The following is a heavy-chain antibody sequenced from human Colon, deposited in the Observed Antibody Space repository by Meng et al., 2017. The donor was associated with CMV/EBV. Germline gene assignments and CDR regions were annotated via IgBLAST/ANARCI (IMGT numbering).Heavy chain of an antibody. Sequence: SGFRFSSFWMNWVRQAPGKGLEWVATIKEDGSETYYVDSVKGRFTIYRDNDKNSMYLQMNSLRAEDTSVYYCARVLKTFGVVERSNDYWGQGTLVTVSS. CDR2: IKEDGSET. D-gene: IGHD3-3*01. CDR3: ARVLKTFGVVERSNDY. CDR1: GFRFSSFW. J-gene: IGHJ4*02. V-gene: IGHV3-7*01.